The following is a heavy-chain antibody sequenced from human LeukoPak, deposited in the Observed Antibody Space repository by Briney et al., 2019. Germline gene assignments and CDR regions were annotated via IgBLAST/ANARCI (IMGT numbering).Heavy chain of an antibody. CDR2: ISSSSSTI. V-gene: IGHV3-48*02. CDR1: GFTFSSYS. CDR3: ARDCYYDTSGYYSTCYY. J-gene: IGHJ4*02. D-gene: IGHD3-22*01. Sequence: PGGSLRLSCAASGFTFSSYSMNWVRQAPGKGLEWVSYISSSSSTIHYADSVKGRFTISRDNAKNSLYLQMNSLRDEDTAVYFCARDCYYDTSGYYSTCYYWGQGTLVTVSS.